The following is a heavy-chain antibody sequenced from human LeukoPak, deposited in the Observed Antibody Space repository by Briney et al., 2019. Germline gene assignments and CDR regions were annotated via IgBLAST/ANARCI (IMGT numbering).Heavy chain of an antibody. J-gene: IGHJ4*02. Sequence: SETLSLTCTVSGGSISSSSYYWGWIRQPPGKGLEWIGSIYYSGSTYYNPSLKSRVTISVDTSKNQFSLKLSSVTAADTAVYYCARTPETDGSGSYYKFDFWGQGTLVTVSS. CDR2: IYYSGST. CDR1: GGSISSSSYY. V-gene: IGHV4-39*07. CDR3: ARTPETDGSGSYYKFDF. D-gene: IGHD3-10*01.